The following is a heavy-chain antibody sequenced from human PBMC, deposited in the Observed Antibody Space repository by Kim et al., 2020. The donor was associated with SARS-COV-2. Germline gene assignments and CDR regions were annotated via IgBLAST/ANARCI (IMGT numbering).Heavy chain of an antibody. J-gene: IGHJ4*02. CDR1: GFTFSSYS. V-gene: IGHV3-21*01. Sequence: GRSLRLSCAASGFTFSSYSMNWVRQAPGKGLEWVSSISSSSSYIYYADSVKGRFTISRDNAKNSLYLQMNSLRAEDTAVYYCARAMHSSGWPYYFDYWGQGTLVTVSS. CDR2: ISSSSSYI. CDR3: ARAMHSSGWPYYFDY. D-gene: IGHD6-19*01.